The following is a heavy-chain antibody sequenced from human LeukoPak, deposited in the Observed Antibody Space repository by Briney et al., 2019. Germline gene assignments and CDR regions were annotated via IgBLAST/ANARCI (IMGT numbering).Heavy chain of an antibody. CDR3: ARVSQWLVPY. CDR2: ISSTSSYI. CDR1: GFTFSDYY. J-gene: IGHJ4*02. V-gene: IGHV3-11*05. D-gene: IGHD6-19*01. Sequence: GGSLRLSCAASGFTFSDYYMSCIRPAPRKGLEWVSYISSTSSYINYADSVKGRFTISRDNAKNSLFLQMNSLRAEDTAVYYCARVSQWLVPYWGQGTLVTVS.